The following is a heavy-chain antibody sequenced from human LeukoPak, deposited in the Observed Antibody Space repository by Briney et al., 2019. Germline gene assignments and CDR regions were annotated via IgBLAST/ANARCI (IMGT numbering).Heavy chain of an antibody. CDR3: ARVDSNNWYDSRGYFDY. J-gene: IGHJ4*02. Sequence: SETLSLTCTVSDGSISDSYWSWIRQPPGKGLEWIGYIYYSGSTNYNPSLKSRVTISVDTSKNQFSLKLSSVTAADTAVYYCARVDSNNWYDSRGYFDYWGQGTLVTVSS. D-gene: IGHD6-13*01. CDR2: IYYSGST. CDR1: DGSISDSY. V-gene: IGHV4-59*01.